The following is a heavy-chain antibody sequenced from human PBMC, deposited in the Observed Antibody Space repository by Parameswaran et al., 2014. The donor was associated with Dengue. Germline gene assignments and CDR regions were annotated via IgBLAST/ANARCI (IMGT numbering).Heavy chain of an antibody. Sequence: SGPTLVKPTQTLTLTCTFSGFSLSTSGVGVGWIRQPPGKALEWLALIYWDDDKRYSPSLKNRLTITKDTSKNQVVLTMTNMDPVDTATYYCAHIPHLDYWGQGTLVTVSS. V-gene: IGHV2-5*02. J-gene: IGHJ4*02. CDR1: GFSLSTSGVG. CDR2: IYWDDDK. CDR3: AHIPHLDY.